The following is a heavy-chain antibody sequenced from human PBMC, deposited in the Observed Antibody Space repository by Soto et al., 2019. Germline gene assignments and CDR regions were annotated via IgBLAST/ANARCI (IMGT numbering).Heavy chain of an antibody. CDR3: ASSLVAAYGMSF. J-gene: IGHJ6*02. CDR1: GFTFSSYS. V-gene: IGHV3-21*01. D-gene: IGHD2-15*01. Sequence: GESLKISCAASGFTFSSYSMNWVRQAPGKGLEWVSSISSSSSYIYYADSVKGRFTISRDNAKNSLYLQMNSLRAEDTAVYYCASSLVAAYGMSFCGQRTTVPVS. CDR2: ISSSSSYI.